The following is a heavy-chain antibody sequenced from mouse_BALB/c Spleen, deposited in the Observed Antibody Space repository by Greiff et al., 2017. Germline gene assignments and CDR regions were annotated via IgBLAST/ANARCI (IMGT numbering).Heavy chain of an antibody. CDR3: TRSKPYYYAMYY. V-gene: IGHV1S81*02. CDR1: GYTFTSYY. Sequence: LQESGAELVKPGASVKLSCKASGYTFTSYYMYWVKQRPGQGLEWIGEINPSNGGTNFNEKFKSKATLTVDKSSSTAYMQLSSLTSEDSAVYYCTRSKPYYYAMYYWGQGTSVTVSS. CDR2: INPSNGGT. J-gene: IGHJ4*01.